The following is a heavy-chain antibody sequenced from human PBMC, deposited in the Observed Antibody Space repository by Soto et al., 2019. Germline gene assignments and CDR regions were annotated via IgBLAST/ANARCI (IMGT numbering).Heavy chain of an antibody. CDR2: IGADNGDT. V-gene: IGHV1-18*01. D-gene: IGHD1-1*01. CDR1: GYTFSTYG. CDR3: ARDWKGAEGFDP. Sequence: QVQLVQSGAEVKKPGASVKVSGKASGYTFSTYGFSWVRQAPGQGLEWMGWIGADNGDTNYAQNFQGRVTMTTDTSTTTSYMELRSLTSDDTAGYFCARDWKGAEGFDPWGQGTLVTVSS. J-gene: IGHJ5*02.